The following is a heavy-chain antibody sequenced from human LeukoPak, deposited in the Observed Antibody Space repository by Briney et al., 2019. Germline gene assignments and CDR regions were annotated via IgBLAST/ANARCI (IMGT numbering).Heavy chain of an antibody. J-gene: IGHJ6*02. CDR2: ISSSGSII. V-gene: IGHV3-11*04. D-gene: IGHD3-10*01. Sequence: GGSLRLSCAASGFTFSDHYMSWFRQAPGKGLEWISYISSSGSIIYYADSVKGRFTISRDNAKNSLYLQMNSLRAEDTAVYYCARDRYYGSGSYLLYYGMDVWGQGTTVTVSS. CDR3: ARDRYYGSGSYLLYYGMDV. CDR1: GFTFSDHY.